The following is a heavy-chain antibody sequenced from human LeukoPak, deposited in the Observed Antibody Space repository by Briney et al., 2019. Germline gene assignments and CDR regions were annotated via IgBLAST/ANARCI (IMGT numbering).Heavy chain of an antibody. CDR1: GGSFSGYY. D-gene: IGHD3-3*01. CDR2: INHSGST. Sequence: PSETLSLTCAVYGGSFSGYYWRWIRQPPGKGLEWIGEINHSGSTNYNPSLKSRVTISVDTSKNQFSLKLSSVTAADTAVYYCARARRITIFGVVIRGYYFDYWGQGTLVTVSS. J-gene: IGHJ4*02. V-gene: IGHV4-34*01. CDR3: ARARRITIFGVVIRGYYFDY.